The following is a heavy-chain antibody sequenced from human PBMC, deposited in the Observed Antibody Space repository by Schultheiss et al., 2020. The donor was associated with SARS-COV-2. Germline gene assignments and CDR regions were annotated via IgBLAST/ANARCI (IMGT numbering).Heavy chain of an antibody. D-gene: IGHD6-25*01. CDR2: IWYDGSNK. Sequence: GESLKISCAASGFTFSSYGMHWVRQAPGKGLEWVAVIWYDGSNKYYADSVKGRFTISRDNSKNTLYLQMNSLRAEDTAVYYCARFRRRVFRSDGADTDYYFDYWGQGTLVTVSS. CDR3: ARFRRRVFRSDGADTDYYFDY. V-gene: IGHV3-33*01. J-gene: IGHJ4*02. CDR1: GFTFSSYG.